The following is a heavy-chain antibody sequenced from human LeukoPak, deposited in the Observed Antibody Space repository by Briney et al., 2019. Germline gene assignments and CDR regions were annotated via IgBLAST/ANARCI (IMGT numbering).Heavy chain of an antibody. CDR2: IIPIFGTA. CDR3: ARGPDYYDSSGYDYYYMDV. J-gene: IGHJ6*03. CDR1: GGTFSNYA. Sequence: SSVKVSCKASGGTFSNYAISWVRQAPRQGLEWMGGIIPIFGTANYAQKFQGRVTITADESTSTAYMELSSLRSEDTAVYYCARGPDYYDSSGYDYYYMDVWGKGTTVTVSS. V-gene: IGHV1-69*01. D-gene: IGHD3-22*01.